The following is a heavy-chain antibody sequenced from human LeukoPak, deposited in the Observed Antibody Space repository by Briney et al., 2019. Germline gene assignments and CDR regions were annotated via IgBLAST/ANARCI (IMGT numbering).Heavy chain of an antibody. J-gene: IGHJ4*02. CDR2: IYSGGGST. Sequence: GGSLRLSCAASGFTVSSNFMSWVRQAPGKGLEWVSVIYSGGGSTFYADSVKGRFTISRDNFKNTLYLQMFSLRAEDTAVYYCARSPPRYDTRFFDHWRQGTLVTDCS. D-gene: IGHD3-22*01. CDR1: GFTVSSNF. CDR3: ARSPPRYDTRFFDH. V-gene: IGHV3-53*01.